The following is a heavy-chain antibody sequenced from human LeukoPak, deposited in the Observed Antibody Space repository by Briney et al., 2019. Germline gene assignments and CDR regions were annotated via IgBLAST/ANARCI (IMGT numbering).Heavy chain of an antibody. V-gene: IGHV3-64D*09. CDR3: VKDNGQGGLDY. CDR1: RFTLSSSL. CDR2: VSGDGVTT. D-gene: IGHD3-16*01. J-gene: IGHJ4*02. Sequence: GGSLRLSCSASRFTLSSSLLFWVRQAPGKGLEYVAAVSGDGVTTYHADTVYGRFTISRDNSKNTLYLQMTSLRAEDTALYYCVKDNGQGGLDYWGQGTQVTVSS.